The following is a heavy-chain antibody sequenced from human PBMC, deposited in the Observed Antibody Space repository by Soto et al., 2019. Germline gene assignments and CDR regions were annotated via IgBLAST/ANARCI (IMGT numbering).Heavy chain of an antibody. CDR2: ISASGTGT. D-gene: IGHD6-25*01. CDR1: GFTFSNYA. V-gene: IGHV3-23*01. J-gene: IGHJ4*02. CDR3: ATVPLRPYYFDS. Sequence: EVQRLDSGGGLVQPGGSLRLSCADCGFTFSNYAMNWVRQAPGKGLEWVSAISASGTGTDYADSVKGRFTISRDNSKNTLYLQMNSLRAEDTAVYYCATVPLRPYYFDSWGQGTLVTVSS.